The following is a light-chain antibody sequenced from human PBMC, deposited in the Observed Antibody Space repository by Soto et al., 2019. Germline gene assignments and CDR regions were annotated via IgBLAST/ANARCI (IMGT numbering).Light chain of an antibody. V-gene: IGKV3-20*01. J-gene: IGKJ2*01. Sequence: EIVLTQSPGTLSLSPGERATLSCRASQSVSSSYLAWYQQKPGQAPRLLIYGASSRATGIPDRFSGSGSGTDITLTINILEPEDFAVYYCRQYGSSPGTFGQGTKLEIK. CDR3: RQYGSSPGT. CDR1: QSVSSSY. CDR2: GAS.